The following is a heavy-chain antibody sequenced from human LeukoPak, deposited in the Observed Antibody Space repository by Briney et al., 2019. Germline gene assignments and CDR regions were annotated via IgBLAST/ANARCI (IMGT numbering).Heavy chain of an antibody. D-gene: IGHD5-24*01. V-gene: IGHV4-59*11. J-gene: IGHJ4*02. Sequence: PSETLSLTCSVSGGSISSHYWSWIRQPPGKGLEWIGYIYYTGSTNYNPSLKSRVTISVDTSKNQFSLKLSSVTAADTAVYYCARTRDGYNFDFDYWGQGTLVTVSS. CDR2: IYYTGST. CDR1: GGSISSHY. CDR3: ARTRDGYNFDFDY.